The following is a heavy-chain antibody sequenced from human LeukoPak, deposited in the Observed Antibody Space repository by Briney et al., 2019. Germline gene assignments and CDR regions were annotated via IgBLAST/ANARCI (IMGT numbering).Heavy chain of an antibody. D-gene: IGHD6-13*01. CDR3: ARIPEYSSSWFFDY. J-gene: IGHJ4*02. CDR2: IKQDGSEK. Sequence: GGSLRLSCAASGFTLSSYWMSWVRQAPGKGLEWVANIKQDGSEKYYVDSVKGRFTTSRDNAKNSLYLQMNSLRAEDTAVYYCARIPEYSSSWFFDYWGQGTLVTVSS. V-gene: IGHV3-7*01. CDR1: GFTLSSYW.